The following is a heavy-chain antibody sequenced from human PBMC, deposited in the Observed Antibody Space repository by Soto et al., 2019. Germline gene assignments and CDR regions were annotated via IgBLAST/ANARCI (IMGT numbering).Heavy chain of an antibody. CDR3: AKPLGGYYYYGMDV. J-gene: IGHJ6*02. CDR2: ISGSGGST. V-gene: IGHV3-23*01. CDR1: GFTFSSYA. Sequence: GGSLRLSCEASGFTFSSYAMSWVRQAPGKGLEWVSAISGSGGSTYYADSVKGRFTISRDNSKNTLYLQMNGLRAEDTAVYYCAKPLGGYYYYGMDVWGQGTTVTVSS.